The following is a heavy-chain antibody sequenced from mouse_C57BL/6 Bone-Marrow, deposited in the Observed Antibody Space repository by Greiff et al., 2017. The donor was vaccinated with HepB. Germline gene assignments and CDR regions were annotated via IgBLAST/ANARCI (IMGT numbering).Heavy chain of an antibody. J-gene: IGHJ3*01. CDR1: GYTFTSYW. CDR2: IDPSDSYT. D-gene: IGHD2-5*01. V-gene: IGHV1-69*01. Sequence: QVQLQQPGAELVMPGASVKLSCKASGYTFTSYWMHWVKQRPGQGLEWIGEIDPSDSYTNYNQKFKGKSTLTGAKSSSTAYMQLSSLTSEDSAVYYCAREGDYSNYGFAYWGQGTLVTVSA. CDR3: AREGDYSNYGFAY.